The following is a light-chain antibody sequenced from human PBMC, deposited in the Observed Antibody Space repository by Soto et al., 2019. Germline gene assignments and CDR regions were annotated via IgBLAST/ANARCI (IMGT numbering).Light chain of an antibody. V-gene: IGLV1-40*01. CDR1: SSNIGAGYD. Sequence: QSVLTQPPSVSGAPGQRVTISCTGSSSNIGAGYDVHWYHQLPGTAPKLLIYGNSNRPSGVPDRFSGSKSGTSASLAITGLQDEDEADYYCQSYDSSLSGDVFGTGTKLTVL. CDR2: GNS. CDR3: QSYDSSLSGDV. J-gene: IGLJ1*01.